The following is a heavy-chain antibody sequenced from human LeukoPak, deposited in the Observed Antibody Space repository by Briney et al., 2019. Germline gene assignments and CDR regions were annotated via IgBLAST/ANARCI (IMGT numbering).Heavy chain of an antibody. V-gene: IGHV4-39*01. Sequence: SETLSLTCTVSGGSISSSSYYWGWIRQPPGKGLEWIGSIYYSGSTYYNPSLKSRVTISVDTSKNQFSLKLSSVTAADTAVYYCARVTGGYYYYYYYMDVWGKGTTVTVFS. CDR1: GGSISSSSYY. CDR2: IYYSGST. D-gene: IGHD3-10*01. CDR3: ARVTGGYYYYYYYMDV. J-gene: IGHJ6*03.